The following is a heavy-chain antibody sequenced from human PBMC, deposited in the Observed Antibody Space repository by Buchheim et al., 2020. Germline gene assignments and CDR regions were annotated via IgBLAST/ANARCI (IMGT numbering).Heavy chain of an antibody. D-gene: IGHD4-11*01. Sequence: QLQLQESGPGLVKPSETLSLTCAVYGGSFSGYYWSWIRQPPGKGLEWIGEINHSGSTNYNPSLKSRVTISVDTSKNQFSLKLSSVTAADTAVYYCARGTAGTSDFNKQMNWFDPWGQGTL. CDR2: INHSGST. J-gene: IGHJ5*02. CDR3: ARGTAGTSDFNKQMNWFDP. V-gene: IGHV4-34*01. CDR1: GGSFSGYY.